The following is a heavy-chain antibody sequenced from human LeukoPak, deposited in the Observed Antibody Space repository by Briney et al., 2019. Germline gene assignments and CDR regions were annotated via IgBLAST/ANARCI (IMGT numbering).Heavy chain of an antibody. J-gene: IGHJ6*01. CDR2: IYYSGTT. D-gene: IGHD6-13*01. CDR1: GDSISSYY. CDR3: ARGGIASAYGSINYQHYGSDV. Sequence: SETLSLTCTVSGDSISSYYWTWIRQPPGEGLEWIGYIYYSGTTNYNPSLKCRVTISVETSKNQFSLKLHSVTAPDTTVYCCARGGIASAYGSINYQHYGSDVWGQGTTVTVS. V-gene: IGHV4-59*01.